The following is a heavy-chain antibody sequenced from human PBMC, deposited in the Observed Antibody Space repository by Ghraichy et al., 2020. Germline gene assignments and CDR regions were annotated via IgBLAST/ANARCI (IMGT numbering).Heavy chain of an antibody. Sequence: SETLSLTCTVSGGSISSYYWSWIRQPPGKGLEWIVYIYNSGSINYNPSLKSRVTISIDTSKNQFSLKLSSVTAADTAVYYCARGVSYPDVWGKGTTVTVSS. CDR2: IYNSGSI. D-gene: IGHD3-16*01. CDR3: ARGVSYPDV. CDR1: GGSISSYY. V-gene: IGHV4-59*01. J-gene: IGHJ6*04.